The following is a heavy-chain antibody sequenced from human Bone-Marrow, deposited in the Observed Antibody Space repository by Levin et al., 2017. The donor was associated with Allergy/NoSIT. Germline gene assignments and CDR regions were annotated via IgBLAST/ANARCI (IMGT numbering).Heavy chain of an antibody. V-gene: IGHV3-15*01. CDR2: IKSKSDGGTT. CDR1: GFTFSNAW. Sequence: GGSLRLSCAASGFTFSNAWMSWVRQAPGKGLEWVGRIKSKSDGGTTDYPAPVKGRFTISRDDSKSTLYLEMNSLTTEDTAVYYCTTDYYGSGSPLKRFDPWGQGTLVTVSS. D-gene: IGHD3-10*01. CDR3: TTDYYGSGSPLKRFDP. J-gene: IGHJ5*02.